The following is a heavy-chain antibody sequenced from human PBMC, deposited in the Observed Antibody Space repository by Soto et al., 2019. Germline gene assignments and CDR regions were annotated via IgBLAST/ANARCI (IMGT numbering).Heavy chain of an antibody. Sequence: PEKGLEGVAGMSGGGNDRYYADFVQDRFTISRENSEHTLYLQMNNLEADDTAIYYCVKDTQWLETYFDSWGPGTLVTVSS. J-gene: IGHJ4*02. CDR3: VKDTQWLETYFDS. V-gene: IGHV3-23*01. D-gene: IGHD6-19*01. CDR2: MSGGGNDR.